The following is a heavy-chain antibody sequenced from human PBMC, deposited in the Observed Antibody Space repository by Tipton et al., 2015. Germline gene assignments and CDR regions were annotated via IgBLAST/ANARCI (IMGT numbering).Heavy chain of an antibody. V-gene: IGHV4-39*02. D-gene: IGHD5-24*01. Sequence: TLSLTCTVSGGSISSGDYYWSWIRQSPGKGLEWIGSYYYTGATYYNPSLRSRVNISADRSKDHFSLRLTSVAAADTAVYYCARLGRWLEVDFWGQGTLVTVSS. CDR2: YYYTGAT. CDR3: ARLGRWLEVDF. CDR1: GGSISSGDYY. J-gene: IGHJ4*02.